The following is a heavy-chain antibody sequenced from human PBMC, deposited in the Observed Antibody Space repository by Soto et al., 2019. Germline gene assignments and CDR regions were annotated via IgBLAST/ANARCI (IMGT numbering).Heavy chain of an antibody. CDR1: GGSINNGDYY. CDR2: LYSSGST. Sequence: QVQLQESGPGLVKSSQTLSLTCAVSGGSINNGDYYWSWIRQSPGKGLEWIGYLYSSGSTYVNPSLKCGLAVSLDTSKNQVSLKLTSVTAADTAVYYCARAKSVVFGMAHPFWYVDLWGRGTLVTVSS. V-gene: IGHV4-30-4*01. D-gene: IGHD3-3*01. J-gene: IGHJ2*01. CDR3: ARAKSVVFGMAHPFWYVDL.